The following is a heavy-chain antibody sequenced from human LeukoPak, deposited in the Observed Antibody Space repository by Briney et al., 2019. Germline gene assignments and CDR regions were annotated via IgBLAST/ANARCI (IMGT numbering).Heavy chain of an antibody. Sequence: PSGTLSPTCAVSGGSISSSNWWSWVRQPPGKGLEWIGEIYHSGSTNYNPSLKSRVTISVDKSKNQFSLKLSSVTAADTAVYYCASYCGGDCYSWGAFDIWGQGTMVTVSS. CDR3: ASYCGGDCYSWGAFDI. CDR2: IYHSGST. J-gene: IGHJ3*02. CDR1: GGSISSSNW. V-gene: IGHV4-4*02. D-gene: IGHD2-21*02.